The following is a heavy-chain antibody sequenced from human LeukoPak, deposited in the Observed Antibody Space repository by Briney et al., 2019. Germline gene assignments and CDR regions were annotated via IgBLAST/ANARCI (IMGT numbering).Heavy chain of an antibody. CDR1: GGTFSSYA. J-gene: IGHJ4*02. D-gene: IGHD3-10*01. CDR3: ARDKHYYGSGSYYSDY. CDR2: IIPIFGTA. Sequence: ASVKVSCKASGGTFSSYAISWVRQAPGQGLEWMGRIIPIFGTANYAQKFQGRVTITTDEPTSTAYMELSSLRSEDTAVYYCARDKHYYGSGSYYSDYWGQGTLVTVSS. V-gene: IGHV1-69*05.